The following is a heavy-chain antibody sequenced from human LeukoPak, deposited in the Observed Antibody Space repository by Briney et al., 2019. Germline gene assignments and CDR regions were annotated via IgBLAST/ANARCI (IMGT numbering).Heavy chain of an antibody. CDR1: GFTFSGYA. V-gene: IGHV3-23*01. CDR3: AKADYYYYYMDV. J-gene: IGHJ6*03. CDR2: ISGSAGST. Sequence: PGGSLRLSCAASGFTFSGYAMSWVPQAPGKGLEWVSAISGSAGSTYYADSVKGRFTISRDNSKNRLYLQMNSLRAEDTAVYYCAKADYYYYYMDVWGKGTTVTVS.